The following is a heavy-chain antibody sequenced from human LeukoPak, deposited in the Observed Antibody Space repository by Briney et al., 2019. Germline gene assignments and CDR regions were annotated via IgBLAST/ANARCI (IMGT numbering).Heavy chain of an antibody. CDR3: ARDMGWATAPGTVDY. CDR2: INTNTGKP. Sequence: ASVKVSCKASGYTFNNYAMNWIRQAPGQGLEWMGWINTNTGKPTYAQGFTGRFVFSLDPSVSTANLQLSSLKAEDSAVYYCARDMGWATAPGTVDYWGQGTLVTVST. CDR1: GYTFNNYA. J-gene: IGHJ4*02. V-gene: IGHV7-4-1*02. D-gene: IGHD2-2*01.